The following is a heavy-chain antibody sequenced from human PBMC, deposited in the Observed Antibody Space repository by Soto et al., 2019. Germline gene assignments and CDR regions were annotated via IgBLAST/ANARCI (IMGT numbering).Heavy chain of an antibody. V-gene: IGHV1-69*01. Sequence: GXSVKVSCKASGDTFCRVTINWVRQAPVQGLEWMGGIKPISDITNYAQRFQGRVTFTADASTSTVYLELSSLRSEDTAMYYCARDPSTINKLIGVWFDPWGQGTLVTVSS. CDR1: GDTFCRVT. D-gene: IGHD4-4*01. CDR2: IKPISDIT. J-gene: IGHJ5*02. CDR3: ARDPSTINKLIGVWFDP.